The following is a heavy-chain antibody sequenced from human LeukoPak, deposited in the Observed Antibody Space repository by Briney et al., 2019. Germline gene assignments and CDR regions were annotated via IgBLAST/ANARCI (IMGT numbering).Heavy chain of an antibody. CDR1: GFTFDSYA. Sequence: GGSLRLSCVVSGFTFDSYAMSWVRQAPGKGLEWVSGISGSGGSTYYADSVKGRVTISRDNSKNTLYLQMNNLRAGDTALYYCAKDGQLWGQGTQVIVSS. CDR3: AKDGQL. J-gene: IGHJ4*02. D-gene: IGHD3/OR15-3a*01. CDR2: ISGSGGST. V-gene: IGHV3-23*01.